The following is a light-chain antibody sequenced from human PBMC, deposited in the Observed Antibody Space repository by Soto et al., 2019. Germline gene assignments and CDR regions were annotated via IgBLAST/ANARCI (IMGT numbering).Light chain of an antibody. CDR3: QQYHSSPRT. V-gene: IGKV3-20*01. CDR2: GAF. CDR1: QSISTRS. Sequence: IVLRQSPGTLSLSPGERATLNCRASQSISTRSLAWYRQKPGQAPRXLIYGAFNRETGIPDRFTGSGSGTEFTLTITRLEPEDFEVYYCQQYHSSPRTFGQGTKVDIK. J-gene: IGKJ1*01.